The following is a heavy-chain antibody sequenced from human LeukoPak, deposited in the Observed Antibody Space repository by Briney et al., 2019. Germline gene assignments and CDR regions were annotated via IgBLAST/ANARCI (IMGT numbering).Heavy chain of an antibody. D-gene: IGHD4-23*01. V-gene: IGHV3-23*01. CDR1: GFTFKSYS. CDR2: IRGSGGDT. J-gene: IGHJ4*02. CDR3: ARYEHGGIDY. Sequence: GALRLSCAASGFTFKSYSMGWVRQAPGKGLEWVSAIRGSGGDTFYADSVKGRFTISRDNSRNTLFLQLKNLRVEDTAVYYCARYEHGGIDYWGQGILVTVSS.